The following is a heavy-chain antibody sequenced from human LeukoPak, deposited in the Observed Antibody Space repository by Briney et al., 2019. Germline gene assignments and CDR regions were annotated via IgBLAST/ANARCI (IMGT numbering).Heavy chain of an antibody. Sequence: SQTLSLTCAISGDSVSSNSAAWNWIRQSPSRGLEWRGRTYYRSKWYNDYAVAVKSRITINPDTSKNQFSLQLHSVTPEDTAVYYCARDLRAAAGTPGGDYYYGMDVWGQGTTVTVSS. CDR3: ARDLRAAAGTPGGDYYYGMDV. V-gene: IGHV6-1*01. D-gene: IGHD6-13*01. CDR2: TYYRSKWYN. J-gene: IGHJ6*02. CDR1: GDSVSSNSAA.